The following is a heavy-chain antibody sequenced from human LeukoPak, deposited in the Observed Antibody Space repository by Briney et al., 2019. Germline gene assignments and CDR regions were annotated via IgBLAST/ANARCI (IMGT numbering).Heavy chain of an antibody. V-gene: IGHV1-2*02. D-gene: IGHD6-6*01. Sequence: GASVKVPCKPSGYTFTGYYMHWVRQAPGQGLGWVGWIDPNSGGTNYAQKFQGRVTMTRDTSISTAYMELSRLRSDDTAVYYCARANIAARTFDYWGQGTLVTVSS. J-gene: IGHJ4*02. CDR1: GYTFTGYY. CDR2: IDPNSGGT. CDR3: ARANIAARTFDY.